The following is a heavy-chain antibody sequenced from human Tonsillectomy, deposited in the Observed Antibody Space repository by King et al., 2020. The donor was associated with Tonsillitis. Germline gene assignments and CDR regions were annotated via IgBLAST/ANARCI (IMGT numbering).Heavy chain of an antibody. CDR3: ARDSSGYYIPYALDI. CDR1: GGSISSYY. D-gene: IGHD3-22*01. Sequence: VQLQESGPGLVKPSETLSLTCTVSGGSISSYYWSWIRQPAGKGLEWIGRSFASGNTNYNPSLKSRVTMSVDTSKNQFSLKLSSVTAADTAVYYCARDSSGYYIPYALDIWGQGTMVTVSS. V-gene: IGHV4-4*07. CDR2: SFASGNT. J-gene: IGHJ3*02.